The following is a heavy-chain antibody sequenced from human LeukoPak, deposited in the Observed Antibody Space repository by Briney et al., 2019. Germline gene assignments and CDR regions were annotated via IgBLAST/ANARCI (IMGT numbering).Heavy chain of an antibody. Sequence: GGSLRLSCTASGHTSDDYTVTWVRQAPGKGLEWVGFITRKSYGGTTEYAASVKGRFTISRDDSKSIAYLEMSSLKTEDTGVYYCSHSEKYDFWTGTFWGQGTLVIVSS. CDR1: GHTSDDYT. J-gene: IGHJ4*02. D-gene: IGHD3-3*01. CDR2: ITRKSYGGTT. CDR3: SHSEKYDFWTGTF. V-gene: IGHV3-49*04.